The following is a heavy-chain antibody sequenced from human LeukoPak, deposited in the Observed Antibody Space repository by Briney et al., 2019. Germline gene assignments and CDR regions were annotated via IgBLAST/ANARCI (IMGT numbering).Heavy chain of an antibody. V-gene: IGHV4-39*07. CDR3: VANWGWARTTVYIDY. J-gene: IGHJ4*02. D-gene: IGHD7-27*01. CDR1: GGSISSSSYY. CDR2: IYYSGST. Sequence: SETLSLTCTVSGGSISSSSYYWGWIRQPPGKGLEWIGSIYYSGSTYYNPSLKSRVTISVDTSKNQFSLNLSSLSAADTAVYYCVANWGWARTTVYIDYWGQGTLVTVSS.